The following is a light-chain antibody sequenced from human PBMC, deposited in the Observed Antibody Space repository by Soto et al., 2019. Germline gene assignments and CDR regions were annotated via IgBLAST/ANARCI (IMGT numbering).Light chain of an antibody. Sequence: DIQMPQSPSSLSASVGDSFTITCRASQNIRSWLAWYQQKPGKAPKLLIYAASSLQSGVPSRFSGSGSGTDFTLTISSLQPEDFATYYCQQSYSTPGTFGQGTKVDIK. J-gene: IGKJ1*01. CDR3: QQSYSTPGT. CDR1: QNIRSW. CDR2: AAS. V-gene: IGKV1-39*01.